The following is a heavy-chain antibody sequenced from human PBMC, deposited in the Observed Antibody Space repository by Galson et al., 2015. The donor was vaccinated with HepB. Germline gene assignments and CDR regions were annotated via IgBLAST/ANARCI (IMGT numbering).Heavy chain of an antibody. Sequence: SVKVSCKASGYSFSDFFMHWVRQAPGLGLEWMGRINPKSGGTIFAQKFQGSVTMTRDTSISTAYMELNRLTSDDTAVYYCARGSYYDGSGPNTFDYWGQGTLVTVSS. CDR1: GYSFSDFF. CDR3: ARGSYYDGSGPNTFDY. J-gene: IGHJ4*02. D-gene: IGHD3-22*01. CDR2: INPKSGGT. V-gene: IGHV1-2*06.